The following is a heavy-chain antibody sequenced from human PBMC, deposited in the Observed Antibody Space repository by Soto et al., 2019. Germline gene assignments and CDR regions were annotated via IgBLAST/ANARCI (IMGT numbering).Heavy chain of an antibody. CDR3: VRGVTNNHGRFDS. J-gene: IGHJ4*02. D-gene: IGHD3-10*01. Sequence: EVQLVESGGGLVQPGGSLRLSCAASGFTFSTYWMHWVRQRPGEGLVWVSRIKTDGTYTNYADSVKGRFTISRDNAKDTLYLQMDSLRAEDTAVYYCVRGVTNNHGRFDSWGQGTLVTVSS. V-gene: IGHV3-74*01. CDR1: GFTFSTYW. CDR2: IKTDGTYT.